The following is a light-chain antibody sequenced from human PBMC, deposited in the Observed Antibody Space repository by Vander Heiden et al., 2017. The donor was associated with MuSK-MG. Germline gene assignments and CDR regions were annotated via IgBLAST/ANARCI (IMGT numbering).Light chain of an antibody. CDR2: GAS. Sequence: EIVLTQSPGTLSLSPGERATLSCRASQSVSSTYLAWYQQKPGQAPRLLIFGASSRATGIPDRFRGSGSGTDFTLTITRLDPEDLAVYYCQQERSSPSTFGQWTKLXIK. V-gene: IGKV3-20*01. CDR3: QQERSSPST. J-gene: IGKJ2*01. CDR1: QSVSSTY.